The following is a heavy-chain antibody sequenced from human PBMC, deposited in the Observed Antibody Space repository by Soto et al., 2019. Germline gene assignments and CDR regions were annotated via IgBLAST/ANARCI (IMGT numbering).Heavy chain of an antibody. CDR3: ERALGDNCNSC. J-gene: IGHJ4*02. CDR2: INPNSGGT. Sequence: ASVKVSCKASGYTFTGYYMHWVRQAPGQGLEWMGWINPNSGGTNYAQKFQGRVTMTRDTSTSTAYMELSRLRSDDTAVYYCERALGDNCNSCWGQGTLVTVSS. CDR1: GYTFTGYY. V-gene: IGHV1-2*02. D-gene: IGHD2-21*02.